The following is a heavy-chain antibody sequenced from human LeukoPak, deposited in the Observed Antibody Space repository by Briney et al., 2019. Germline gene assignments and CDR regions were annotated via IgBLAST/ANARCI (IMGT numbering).Heavy chain of an antibody. CDR1: GGTFSSYA. Sequence: SVKVSCKASGGTFSSYAISWVRQAPGQGLEWMGGIIPIFGTANYAQKFQGRVTITTDESTSTAYMELSSLRSEDTAVYYCARGGVAARPFFDYWGQGTLVTVSS. CDR2: IIPIFGTA. V-gene: IGHV1-69*05. CDR3: ARGGVAARPFFDY. J-gene: IGHJ4*02. D-gene: IGHD6-6*01.